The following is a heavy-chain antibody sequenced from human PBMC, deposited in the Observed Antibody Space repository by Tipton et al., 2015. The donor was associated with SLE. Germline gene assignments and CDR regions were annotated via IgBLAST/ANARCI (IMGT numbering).Heavy chain of an antibody. CDR1: GGSISSGDYY. Sequence: TLSLTCTVSGGSISSGDYYWSWIRQPPGKGLEWIGSIYYSGSTYYNPSLKSRVTISVDTSKNQFSLKLSSVTAADTAVYYCASRPGSIYGSGWGQGTMVTVSS. D-gene: IGHD5-18*01. J-gene: IGHJ3*01. V-gene: IGHV4-39*07. CDR3: ASRPGSIYGSG. CDR2: IYYSGST.